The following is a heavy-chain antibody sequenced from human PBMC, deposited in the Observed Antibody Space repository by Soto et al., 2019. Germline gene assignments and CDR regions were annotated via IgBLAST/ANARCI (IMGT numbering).Heavy chain of an antibody. CDR3: AKTPGVITVITSFDH. D-gene: IGHD3-16*01. V-gene: IGHV3-23*01. J-gene: IGHJ4*02. Sequence: GGSLILSCVASGFPFNKYALAWVRQAPGRGLEWVSAISGSGASTYDADSVKGRFTISRDNSNNTLYLQMNNLRAEDTAIYYCAKTPGVITVITSFDHWGQGTQVTVSS. CDR1: GFPFNKYA. CDR2: ISGSGAST.